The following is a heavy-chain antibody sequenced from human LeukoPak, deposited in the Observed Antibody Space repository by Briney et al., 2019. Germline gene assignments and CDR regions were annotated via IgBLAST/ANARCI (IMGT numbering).Heavy chain of an antibody. CDR1: GFSFDEYA. V-gene: IGHV3-43*02. CDR2: ISGDGGST. D-gene: IGHD1-1*01. CDR3: AKGGRRTIRYYFDY. Sequence: GGSLRLSCAASGFSFDEYAMHWVRQAPGKGLEWVSLISGDGGSTYYADSVKGRFTISRDNSKNSLYLQMNSLRTEDTALYYCAKGGRRTIRYYFDYWGQGALVTVSS. J-gene: IGHJ4*02.